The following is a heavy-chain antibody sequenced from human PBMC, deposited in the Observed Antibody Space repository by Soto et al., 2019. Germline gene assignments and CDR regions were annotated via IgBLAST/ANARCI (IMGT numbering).Heavy chain of an antibody. Sequence: GSLRLSCAASGFTFSSYSMNWVRQAPGKGLEWVSFICSSSSYIYYADSVKGRFTVSRDNSKNSLYLQMNSLRAEDTALYYFARSYYYDSSGYYRSFFQHWGQGTLVTVSS. CDR2: ICSSSSYI. V-gene: IGHV3-21*05. J-gene: IGHJ1*01. CDR1: GFTFSSYS. CDR3: ARSYYYDSSGYYRSFFQH. D-gene: IGHD3-22*01.